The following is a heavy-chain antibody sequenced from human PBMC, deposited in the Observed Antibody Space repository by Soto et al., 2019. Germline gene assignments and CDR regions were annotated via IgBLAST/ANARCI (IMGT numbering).Heavy chain of an antibody. V-gene: IGHV4-59*01. CDR3: ARAFAGFGAYWYFDL. D-gene: IGHD3-16*01. CDR2: GYHSVSI. J-gene: IGHJ2*01. Sequence: SETLSLTCTVSGGSITDYYWSWIRQPPGKALEWIGYGYHSVSIHYNPSLKTRVTISVDTSENQFSLRLSSITAADTAVYYCARAFAGFGAYWYFDLWGRGTLVTVSS. CDR1: GGSITDYY.